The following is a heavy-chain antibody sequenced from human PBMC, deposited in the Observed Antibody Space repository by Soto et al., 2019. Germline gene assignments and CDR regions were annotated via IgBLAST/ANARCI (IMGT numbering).Heavy chain of an antibody. D-gene: IGHD2-2*01. CDR2: IIPIFGTA. CDR1: GGTFSSYA. V-gene: IGHV1-69*12. Sequence: QVQLVQSGAEVKKPGSSVKVSCKASGGTFSSYAISWVRQAPGQGLEWMGGIIPIFGTANYAQKFQGRVTITADESTRTAYVKLRRLRSEETAVYYCARHVTAAGYYYGMDVWVQGTTVTVS. CDR3: ARHVTAAGYYYGMDV. J-gene: IGHJ6*02.